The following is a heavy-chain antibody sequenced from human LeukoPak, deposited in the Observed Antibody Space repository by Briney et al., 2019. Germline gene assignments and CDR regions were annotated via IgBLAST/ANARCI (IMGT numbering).Heavy chain of an antibody. CDR2: IRYDGSNK. V-gene: IGHV3-30*02. J-gene: IGHJ3*01. CDR1: GFTFSSYG. Sequence: GGSLRLSCAASGFTFSSYGMNWVRQAPGKGLEWVGFIRYDGSNKYYADSVKGRFTISRDNSKNTQYLQMTSLRAEDTAVYYCAKARTLGYCSGGSCVHDASDFWGQGTMVTVSS. D-gene: IGHD2-15*01. CDR3: AKARTLGYCSGGSCVHDASDF.